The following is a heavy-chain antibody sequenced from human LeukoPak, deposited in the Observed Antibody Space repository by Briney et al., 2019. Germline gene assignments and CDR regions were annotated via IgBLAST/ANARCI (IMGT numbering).Heavy chain of an antibody. CDR1: GFTVSSNY. D-gene: IGHD2-2*01. CDR2: IYSGGST. CDR3: VKDRPCETCMPMDA. Sequence: GGSLRLSCAASGFTVSSNYMSWVRQAPGKGLEWVSVIYSGGSTYYADSVKGRFTISRDNSKDTVSLQMNSLRAEDSAIYFCVKDRPCETCMPMDAWGQGTTVTVSS. V-gene: IGHV3-66*01. J-gene: IGHJ6*02.